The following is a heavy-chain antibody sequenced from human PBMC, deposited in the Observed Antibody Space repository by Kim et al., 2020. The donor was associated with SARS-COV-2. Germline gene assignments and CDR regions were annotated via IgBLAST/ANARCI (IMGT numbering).Heavy chain of an antibody. CDR3: AKGQSGKYQERYTDS. D-gene: IGHD2-2*01. Sequence: DSMGGRFTISRDRSKNMVYLQMNSLRPEDTAVYYCAKGQSGKYQERYTDSWGQGTLVTVSS. J-gene: IGHJ4*02. V-gene: IGHV3-23*01.